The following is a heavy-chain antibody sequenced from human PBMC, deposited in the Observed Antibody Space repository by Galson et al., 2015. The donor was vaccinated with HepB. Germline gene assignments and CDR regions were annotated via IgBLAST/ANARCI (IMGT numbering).Heavy chain of an antibody. V-gene: IGHV1-46*01. J-gene: IGHJ4*02. Sequence: SVKVSCKASGYTFTSYSMHWVRQAPGQGLEWMGIIRPSGGTTNYAQKFQGRITMTRDTSTSTVYMELTSLRSEDTAVYNCAREGASGSYPLDYWGQGTQVTVSS. CDR3: AREGASGSYPLDY. CDR2: IRPSGGTT. CDR1: GYTFTSYS. D-gene: IGHD1-26*01.